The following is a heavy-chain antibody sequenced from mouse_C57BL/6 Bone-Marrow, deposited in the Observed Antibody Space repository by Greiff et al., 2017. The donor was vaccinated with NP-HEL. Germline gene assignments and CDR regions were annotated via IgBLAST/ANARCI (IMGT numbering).Heavy chain of an antibody. J-gene: IGHJ2*01. CDR2: FYPGSGSI. CDR1: GYTFTEYT. Sequence: VKLMESGAELVKPGASVKLSCKASGYTFTEYTIHWVKQRSGQGLEWIGWFYPGSGSIKYNEKFKDKATLTADKSSSTVYRKLSRLTSEDSAVYFCARHPHYDGSSALFDYWGQGTTLTVSS. D-gene: IGHD1-1*01. V-gene: IGHV1-62-2*01. CDR3: ARHPHYDGSSALFDY.